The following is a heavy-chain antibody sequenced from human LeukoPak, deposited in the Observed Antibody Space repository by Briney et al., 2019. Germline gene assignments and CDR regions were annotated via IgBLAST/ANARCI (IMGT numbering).Heavy chain of an antibody. CDR1: GFTFSSYA. D-gene: IGHD3-3*01. CDR2: ISGSGGST. J-gene: IGHJ4*02. Sequence: PGGSLRLSCAASGFTFSSYAMSWVRQAPGKGLEWVSAISGSGGSTYYADSVKGRFTISRDNSKNTLYLQMNSLRAEDTAVYYRAKLADDFWSGYYTPCDYWGQGTLVTVSS. CDR3: AKLADDFWSGYYTPCDY. V-gene: IGHV3-23*01.